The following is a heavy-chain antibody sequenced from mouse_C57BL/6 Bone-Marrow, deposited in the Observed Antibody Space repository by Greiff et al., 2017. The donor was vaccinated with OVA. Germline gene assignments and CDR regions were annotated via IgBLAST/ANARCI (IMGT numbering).Heavy chain of an antibody. CDR3: ARGANWDAFDY. Sequence: VKLMESGAELVKPGASVKISCKASGYAFSSYWMNWVKQRPGKGLEWIGQIYPGDGDTNYNGKFKGKATLTADKSSSTAYMQLSSLTSEDSAVYFCARGANWDAFDYWGQGTTLTVSS. CDR2: IYPGDGDT. J-gene: IGHJ2*01. D-gene: IGHD4-1*01. V-gene: IGHV1-80*01. CDR1: GYAFSSYW.